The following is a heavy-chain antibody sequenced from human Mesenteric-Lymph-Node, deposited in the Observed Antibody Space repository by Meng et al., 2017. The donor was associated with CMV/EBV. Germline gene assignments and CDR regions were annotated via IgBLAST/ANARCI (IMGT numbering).Heavy chain of an antibody. CDR2: IQQDGSEK. J-gene: IGHJ4*02. V-gene: IGHV3-7*01. CDR3: ARQAGTY. D-gene: IGHD6-13*01. CDR1: GFTFSSYW. Sequence: GESLKISCAASGFTFSSYWMSWVRQAPGKGLECVANIQQDGSEKYYVDSVKGRFTISRDNAKNSLYLQMNSLRAEDTAVYYCARQAGTYWGQGTLVTVSS.